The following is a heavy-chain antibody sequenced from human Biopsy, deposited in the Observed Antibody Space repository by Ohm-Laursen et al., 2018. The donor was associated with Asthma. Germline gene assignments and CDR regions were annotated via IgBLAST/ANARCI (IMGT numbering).Heavy chain of an antibody. D-gene: IGHD2-2*01. Sequence: SSVKVSCNSLGGTFNTYVIGWVRQAPGQGLEWMGGINSVFGTTTYPQKFQDRVTITADGSTGTVYIELSSLRSEDTAVYYCARKAGSCISRTCYSLDLWGQGTLVTVSS. V-gene: IGHV1-69*01. CDR1: GGTFNTYV. J-gene: IGHJ5*02. CDR2: INSVFGTT. CDR3: ARKAGSCISRTCYSLDL.